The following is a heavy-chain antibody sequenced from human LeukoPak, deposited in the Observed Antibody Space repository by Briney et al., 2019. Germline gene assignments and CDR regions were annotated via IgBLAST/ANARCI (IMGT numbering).Heavy chain of an antibody. V-gene: IGHV3-33*01. D-gene: IGHD2-2*01. Sequence: GRSLRLSCAASGFTFSTYAMHWVRQAPGKGLEWVAVIWYDGNNKYYADSVKGRFTISRDNSKSTLYLQMNSLRVEDTAVYYCARGSSSVTLPGNWGQGTLVTVSS. CDR1: GFTFSTYA. J-gene: IGHJ4*02. CDR2: IWYDGNNK. CDR3: ARGSSSVTLPGN.